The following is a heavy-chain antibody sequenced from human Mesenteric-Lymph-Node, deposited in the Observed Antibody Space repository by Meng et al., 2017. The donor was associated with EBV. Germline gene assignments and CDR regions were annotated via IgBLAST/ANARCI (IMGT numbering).Heavy chain of an antibody. Sequence: EQLVECGGGLVQPGGSLRLSCAASGFTFSSHSMSWVRQAPGKGLEWVSAITGNGGNTYYADSVKGRFTISRDNSKNTVYLQMNSLRAEDTAVYYCARLTDYWGQGTLVTVSS. CDR3: ARLTDY. J-gene: IGHJ4*02. CDR2: ITGNGGNT. CDR1: GFTFSSHS. V-gene: IGHV3-23*04. D-gene: IGHD3-9*01.